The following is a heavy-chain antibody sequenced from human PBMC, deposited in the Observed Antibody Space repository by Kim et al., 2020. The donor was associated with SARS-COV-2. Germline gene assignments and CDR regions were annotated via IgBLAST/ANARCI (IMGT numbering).Heavy chain of an antibody. J-gene: IGHJ4*02. CDR2: IRSHANNYAT. CDR3: TRRSFRSGSNGYTSDS. Sequence: GGPLRLSCTTSGFDFSGSALHWVRQASGKGLEWVGRIRSHANNYATTYSASVEGRFTISRDDSKNTAYLQMNSLKTDDTAMYYCTRRSFRSGSNGYTSDSWGQGALVNVSS. D-gene: IGHD3-22*01. CDR1: GFDFSGSA. V-gene: IGHV3-73*01.